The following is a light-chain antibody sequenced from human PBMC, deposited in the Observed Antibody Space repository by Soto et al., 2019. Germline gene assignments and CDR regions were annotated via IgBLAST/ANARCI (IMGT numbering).Light chain of an antibody. CDR2: KAS. J-gene: IGKJ2*01. CDR3: QQYSSYPYT. CDR1: QSISSW. Sequence: DIQMTQSPSTLSASVGDRVTITCRASQSISSWLAWYQQKPGKAPNLLIYKASSLQSGVPSRFSGSGSGTEFAHTITSLQPDDLATYSCQQYSSYPYTFGQGTKLEIK. V-gene: IGKV1-5*03.